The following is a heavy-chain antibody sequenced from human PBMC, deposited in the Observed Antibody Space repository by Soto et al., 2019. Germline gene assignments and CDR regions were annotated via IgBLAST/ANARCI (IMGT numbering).Heavy chain of an antibody. CDR3: AKEDPYCSGGSCYAFDI. D-gene: IGHD2-15*01. J-gene: IGHJ3*02. CDR2: ISGSGGST. Sequence: GGSLRLSCAASGFTFSSYAMSWVRQAPGKGLEWVSAISGSGGSTYYADSVKGRFTISRDNSKNTLYLQMNSLRAEGTAVYYCAKEDPYCSGGSCYAFDIWGQGTMVTVSS. V-gene: IGHV3-23*01. CDR1: GFTFSSYA.